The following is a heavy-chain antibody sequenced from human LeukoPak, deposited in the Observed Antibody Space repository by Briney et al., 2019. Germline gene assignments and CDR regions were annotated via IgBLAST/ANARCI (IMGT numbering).Heavy chain of an antibody. CDR2: LSYTGNT. J-gene: IGHJ4*02. CDR3: ARNRVNLGYCSGGGCYNYFGY. D-gene: IGHD2-15*01. V-gene: IGHV4-39*01. CDR1: GASISGSSHY. Sequence: SETLSLTCTVSGASISGSSHYWGWIRQPPGRGLEWIGSLSYTGNTYYNPSLKSRVTISVDTSKNQFSLKLNSVTAADTAVYYCARNRVNLGYCSGGGCYNYFGYWGQGTLVTVSS.